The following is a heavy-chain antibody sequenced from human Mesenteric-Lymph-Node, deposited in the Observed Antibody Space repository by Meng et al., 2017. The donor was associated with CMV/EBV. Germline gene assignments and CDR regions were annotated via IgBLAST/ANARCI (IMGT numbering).Heavy chain of an antibody. CDR3: ARPVAARYFDY. J-gene: IGHJ4*02. CDR2: IYPGDSDT. V-gene: IGHV5-51*01. D-gene: IGHD1-26*01. CDR1: GSSFPPYW. Sequence: SSQVSGSSFPPYWIGWVRRMPGKGLEWMGIIYPGDSDTRYSPSFQGQVTISADKSISTAYLQWSSLKASDTAMYYCARPVAARYFDYWGQGTLVTVSS.